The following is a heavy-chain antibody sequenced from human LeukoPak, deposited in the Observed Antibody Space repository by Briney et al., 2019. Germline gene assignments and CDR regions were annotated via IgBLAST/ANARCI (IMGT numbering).Heavy chain of an antibody. CDR2: IFSGGGT. J-gene: IGHJ5*02. V-gene: IGHV3-66*01. Sequence: GGSLRLSCVVSGLTVSNNYMTWVRQAPGKGLEWVSLIFSGGGTYYADSVKGRFTISRDSSKNTLYLQTNSLRAEDTALYYCARDPGAAAGNLWSWGQGTLVTVSS. D-gene: IGHD6-25*01. CDR1: GLTVSNNY. CDR3: ARDPGAAAGNLWS.